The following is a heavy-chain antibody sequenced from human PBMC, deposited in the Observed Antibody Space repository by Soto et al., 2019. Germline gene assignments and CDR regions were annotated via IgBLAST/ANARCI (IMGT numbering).Heavy chain of an antibody. J-gene: IGHJ2*01. D-gene: IGHD5-12*01. V-gene: IGHV4-30-2*01. Sequence: QVQLQESGSGLVKPSQTLSLTCSVSGASISTGGCSWSWVRLPPGRALEWIGYIFVTGKTYFSAYLKSRVTMSVDMAQIQFSLRLKSVTAAATAIYFWACLDGYIRYFDLWGRGTLVTVSS. CDR3: ACLDGYIRYFDL. CDR1: GASISTGGCS. CDR2: IFVTGKT.